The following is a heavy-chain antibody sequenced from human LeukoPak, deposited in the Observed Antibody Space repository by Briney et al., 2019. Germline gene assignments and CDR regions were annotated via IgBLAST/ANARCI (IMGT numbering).Heavy chain of an antibody. CDR1: GYTLTGYY. D-gene: IGHD1-26*01. V-gene: IGHV1-2*04. Sequence: GASVKVSCKASGYTLTGYYMHWVRQAPGQGLEWMGWINPNSGGTNYAQKFQGWVTMTRDTSISTAYMELSRLRSDDTAVYYCARDGSGSYYGNFDYWGQGTLVTVSS. CDR3: ARDGSGSYYGNFDY. CDR2: INPNSGGT. J-gene: IGHJ4*02.